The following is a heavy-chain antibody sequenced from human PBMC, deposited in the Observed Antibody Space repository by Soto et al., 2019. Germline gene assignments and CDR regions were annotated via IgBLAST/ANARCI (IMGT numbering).Heavy chain of an antibody. Sequence: GESLKISCKGSGYSFTSYWISWVRQMPGKGLEWMGRIDPSDSYTNYSPSFQGHVTISADKSISTAYLQWSSLKASDTAMYYCARHKSLGVQYYYYYGMDVWGQGTTVTVSS. CDR2: IDPSDSYT. CDR3: ARHKSLGVQYYYYYGMDV. CDR1: GYSFTSYW. J-gene: IGHJ6*02. V-gene: IGHV5-10-1*01. D-gene: IGHD3-16*01.